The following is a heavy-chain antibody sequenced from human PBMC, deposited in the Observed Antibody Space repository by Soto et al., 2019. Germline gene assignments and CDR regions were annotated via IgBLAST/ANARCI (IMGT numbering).Heavy chain of an antibody. J-gene: IGHJ4*02. CDR3: ARGPFFARYQPFDA. CDR2: IHVTGNP. D-gene: IGHD1-20*01. Sequence: GPGPGPPSETLSLTCTVSGGSMNNYLWSWIRQTPGDGLEWIGYIHVTGNPYHNPSLKSPVTISIDASKTQFFLTLTSVTAADTAVYYCARGPFFARYQPFDAWGRGILVTVSS. CDR1: GGSMNNYL. V-gene: IGHV4-59*01.